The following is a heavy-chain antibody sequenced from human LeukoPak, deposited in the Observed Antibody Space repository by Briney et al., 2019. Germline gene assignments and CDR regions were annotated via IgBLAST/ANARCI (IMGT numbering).Heavy chain of an antibody. CDR2: IIPIFGTA. D-gene: IGHD3-16*02. CDR3: ASGSKNYDYVWGSYRWLDYFDY. Sequence: SVKVSCKASGGTFSGYAISWVRQAPGQGLEWMGGIIPIFGTASYAQKFRGRVTITADESTSTAYMELSSLRSEDTAVYYCASGSKNYDYVWGSYRWLDYFDYWGQGTLVTVSS. CDR1: GGTFSGYA. J-gene: IGHJ4*02. V-gene: IGHV1-69*01.